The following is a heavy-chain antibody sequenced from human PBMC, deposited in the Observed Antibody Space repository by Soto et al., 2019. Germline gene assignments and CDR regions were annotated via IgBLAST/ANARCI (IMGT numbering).Heavy chain of an antibody. J-gene: IGHJ5*02. Sequence: PSETLSLTCAVSGGSISSGGYSWSWIRQPPGKGLGWTGYIYHSGSTYYNPSLKSRVTISVDRSKNQFSLKLSSVTAADTAVYYCARKLGYCSSTSCYGGWFDPWGQGTLVTVSS. D-gene: IGHD2-2*01. CDR3: ARKLGYCSSTSCYGGWFDP. CDR2: IYHSGST. V-gene: IGHV4-30-2*01. CDR1: GGSISSGGYS.